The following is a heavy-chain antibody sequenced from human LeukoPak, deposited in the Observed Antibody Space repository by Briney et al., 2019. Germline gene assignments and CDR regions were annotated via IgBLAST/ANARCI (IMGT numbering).Heavy chain of an antibody. V-gene: IGHV5-51*01. D-gene: IGHD4-17*01. J-gene: IGHJ4*02. CDR1: GXSFTDYC. CDR3: ARGYHGDYRWDY. Sequence: GESLKISCKGSGXSFTDYCIGWVRQMPGKGLEWMGIIHAGDSHAKYSPSFQGQVTISADKSISTAYLQWSSLKASDTAMYYCARGYHGDYRWDYWGQGTLVTVSS. CDR2: IHAGDSHA.